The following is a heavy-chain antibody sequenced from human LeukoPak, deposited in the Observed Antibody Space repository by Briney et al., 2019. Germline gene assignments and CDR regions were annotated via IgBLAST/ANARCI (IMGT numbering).Heavy chain of an antibody. Sequence: ASVKVSCKASGYTFTSYGISWVRQAPGQGLEWMGIINPSGGSTSYAQKFQGRVTMTRDTSTSTVYMELSSLRSEDTAVYYCARGVTYDSSGYYSDAFDIWGQGTMVTVSS. D-gene: IGHD3-22*01. CDR3: ARGVTYDSSGYYSDAFDI. V-gene: IGHV1-46*01. CDR2: INPSGGST. CDR1: GYTFTSYG. J-gene: IGHJ3*02.